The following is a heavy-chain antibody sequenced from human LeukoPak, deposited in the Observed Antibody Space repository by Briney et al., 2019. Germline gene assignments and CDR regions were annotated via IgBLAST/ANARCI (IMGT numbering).Heavy chain of an antibody. CDR3: AGEYSSSWYVEYFQH. CDR2: TYYRSKWYN. V-gene: IGHV6-1*01. Sequence: SQTLSLTCAISGDSASSNSAAWNWIRQSPSRGLEWLGRTYYRSKWYNDYAVSVKSRITINPDTSKNQFSLQLNSVTPEDTAVYYCAGEYSSSWYVEYFQHWGQGTLVTVSS. D-gene: IGHD6-13*01. CDR1: GDSASSNSAA. J-gene: IGHJ1*01.